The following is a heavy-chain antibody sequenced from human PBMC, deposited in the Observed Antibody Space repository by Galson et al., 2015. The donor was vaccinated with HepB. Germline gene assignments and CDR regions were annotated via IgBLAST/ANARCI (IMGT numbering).Heavy chain of an antibody. J-gene: IGHJ1*01. Sequence: SETLSLTCAVYGGSFSGYYWSWIRQPPGKGLEWIGEINHSGSTNYNPSLTSRVTISVDTSKNQFFLKLSSVTAADTAVYYCARAQGSRYYYDSSGRSEYFQHWGQGTLVTVSS. CDR3: ARAQGSRYYYDSSGRSEYFQH. CDR2: INHSGST. V-gene: IGHV4-34*01. D-gene: IGHD3-22*01. CDR1: GGSFSGYY.